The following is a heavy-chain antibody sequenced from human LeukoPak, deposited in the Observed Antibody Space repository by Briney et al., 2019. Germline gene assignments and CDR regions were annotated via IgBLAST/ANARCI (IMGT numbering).Heavy chain of an antibody. CDR1: GFTFSSYG. V-gene: IGHV3-30*02. D-gene: IGHD4-17*01. Sequence: GGSLSLSRAVSGFTFSSYGKQWVRQAPGKGLEWVALIPYDGTNKYYADSVKGRFTISRDNSKNTLYLQMNSLRAEDTAVYYCTKDLTTTVTTAIDCWGAGTLVTVSS. CDR2: IPYDGTNK. J-gene: IGHJ4*02. CDR3: TKDLTTTVTTAIDC.